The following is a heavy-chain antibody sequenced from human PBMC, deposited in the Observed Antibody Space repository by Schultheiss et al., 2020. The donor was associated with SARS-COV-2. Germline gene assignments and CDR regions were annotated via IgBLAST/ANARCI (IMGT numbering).Heavy chain of an antibody. J-gene: IGHJ4*01. D-gene: IGHD2-8*01. V-gene: IGHV4-59*01. Sequence: SETLSLTCTVSGGSISSYYWSWIQQPPGKGLEWIGYIYYSGSTNYNPYLKSRVTISVDTSKNQFSLKLSSVTVAATAVYYCARGIPIRIVYLLAGLYYIDYWGKGTTVTVSS. CDR1: GGSISSYY. CDR3: ARGIPIRIVYLLAGLYYIDY. CDR2: IYYSGST.